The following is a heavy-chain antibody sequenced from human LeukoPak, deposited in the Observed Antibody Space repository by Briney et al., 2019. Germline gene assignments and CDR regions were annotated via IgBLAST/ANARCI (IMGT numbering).Heavy chain of an antibody. D-gene: IGHD4-11*01. V-gene: IGHV4-59*01. Sequence: SETLSLTCTVSDDSITMYYWTWIRQPPGKGLEWIGYVDHTGSTKFNPSLNGRLRISRDTSNNFFSLRLRSVTAADTAVYFCARGRVSSSTWYSTYYYFFYMDFWGKGTTVTVSS. J-gene: IGHJ6*03. CDR2: VDHTGST. CDR3: ARGRVSSSTWYSTYYYFFYMDF. CDR1: DDSITMYY.